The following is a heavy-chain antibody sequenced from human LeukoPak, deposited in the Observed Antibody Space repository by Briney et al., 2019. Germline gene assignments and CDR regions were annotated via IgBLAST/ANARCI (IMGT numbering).Heavy chain of an antibody. D-gene: IGHD2-2*01. V-gene: IGHV4-59*01. CDR3: ARDSRYCNSISCYGRPGYYGLDV. J-gene: IGHJ6*02. CDR2: IYHSGTT. CDR1: GASLSSYY. Sequence: SETLSLTCGVSGASLSSYYWTWIRQHPGKGLEWIGYIYHSGTTYYNPSLKSRVTMSVDTSKNQFSLNLSSVTAADTAVYYCARDSRYCNSISCYGRPGYYGLDVWGQGTTVTVSS.